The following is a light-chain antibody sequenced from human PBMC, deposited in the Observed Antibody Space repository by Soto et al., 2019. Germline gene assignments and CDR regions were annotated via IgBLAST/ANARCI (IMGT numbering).Light chain of an antibody. CDR2: GAS. CDR3: QQYNNWPDMYT. Sequence: EIVMTQSPATLSVSPGERATLSCRASQSLRSSIAWYQQKPGQAPRLLIYGASTRATGVPARFSGSGSGTECTLTISSLQSEEFAVYYCQQYNNWPDMYTFGQGTKLEIK. CDR1: QSLRSS. J-gene: IGKJ2*01. V-gene: IGKV3-15*01.